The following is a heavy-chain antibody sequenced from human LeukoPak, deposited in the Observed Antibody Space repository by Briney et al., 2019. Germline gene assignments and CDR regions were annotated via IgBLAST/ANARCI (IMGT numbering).Heavy chain of an antibody. J-gene: IGHJ3*02. CDR1: GFTFSNAW. CDR2: IYYSGST. V-gene: IGHV4-59*01. CDR3: ARSSVTGYCSGGSCYSDPHAFDI. D-gene: IGHD2-15*01. Sequence: GSLRLSCAASGFTFSNAWMSWVRQAPGKGLEWIGYIYYSGSTNYNPSLKSRVTISVDTSKNQFSLKLSSVTAADTAVYYCARSSVTGYCSGGSCYSDPHAFDIWGQGTMVTVSS.